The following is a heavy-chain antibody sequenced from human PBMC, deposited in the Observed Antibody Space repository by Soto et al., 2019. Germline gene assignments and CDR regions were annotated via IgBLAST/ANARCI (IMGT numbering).Heavy chain of an antibody. D-gene: IGHD2-2*01. J-gene: IGHJ4*02. CDR1: GDTFRKSV. V-gene: IGHV1-69*08. CDR2: IIDPSDTK. Sequence: QVQLVQSGAEVKQPGSSVTVSCKASGDTFRKSVLSWVRQAPGQGPEWMARIIDPSDTKIYAPKFQGRVTISADKSSRTVYMELSSLKSDDTAVYYCARDKVASTAFDFWGQGTQVIVSS. CDR3: ARDKVASTAFDF.